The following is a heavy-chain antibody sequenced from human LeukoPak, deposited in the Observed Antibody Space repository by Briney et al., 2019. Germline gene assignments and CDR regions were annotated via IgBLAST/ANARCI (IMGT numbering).Heavy chain of an antibody. Sequence: GGSLRLSCAASGFTFSNAWMSWVRQAPGKGLECVCRIKSKTDGGTTDYAARVKGRFTISRDDSKNTLYLQMNSLKTEDTAVYYCTRDMVVVVAATGDYWGQGTLVTVSS. J-gene: IGHJ4*02. CDR1: GFTFSNAW. V-gene: IGHV3-15*01. D-gene: IGHD2-15*01. CDR2: IKSKTDGGTT. CDR3: TRDMVVVVAATGDY.